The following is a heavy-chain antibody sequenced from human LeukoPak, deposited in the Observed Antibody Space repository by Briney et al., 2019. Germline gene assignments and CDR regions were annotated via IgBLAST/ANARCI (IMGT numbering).Heavy chain of an antibody. V-gene: IGHV4-4*07. J-gene: IGHJ3*02. D-gene: IGHD2-21*02. CDR2: IYTSGST. CDR1: GGSISSYY. Sequence: SETLSLTCTTSGGSISSYYWSWVRQPAGKGLEWIGRIYTSGSTNYNPSLKSRVTISVDTSKNQFSLKLSSVTAADTAVYYCARETEGAYCGGDCYYDAFDIWGQGTMVTVSS. CDR3: ARETEGAYCGGDCYYDAFDI.